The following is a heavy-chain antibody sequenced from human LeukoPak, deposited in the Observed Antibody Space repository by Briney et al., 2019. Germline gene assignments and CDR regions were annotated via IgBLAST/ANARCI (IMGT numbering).Heavy chain of an antibody. CDR2: IIPIFGTA. D-gene: IGHD6-13*01. V-gene: IGHV1-69*13. Sequence: RASVKVSCKASGGTFSSYAISWVRQAPGQGLEWMGGIIPIFGTANSAQRLQGRVTITADESTSKAYIEPSRLRDEDTAVYYCARGRSSWSSLFDYWGQGTLVTVSS. J-gene: IGHJ4*02. CDR1: GGTFSSYA. CDR3: ARGRSSWSSLFDY.